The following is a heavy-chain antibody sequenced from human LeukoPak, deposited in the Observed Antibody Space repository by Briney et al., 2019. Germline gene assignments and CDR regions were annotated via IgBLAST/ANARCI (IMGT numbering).Heavy chain of an antibody. D-gene: IGHD2-21*01. CDR1: GFPFSTFW. CDR3: AKTYGTFY. Sequence: GESLRLSCAASGFPFSTFWMSWVRQAPGKGLEWVAKIKQDGSEKYDVDSVKGRFTISRDNSKNTLYLQMNSLRAEDTAIYYCAKTYGTFYWGQGTLVTVSS. V-gene: IGHV3-7*01. J-gene: IGHJ4*02. CDR2: IKQDGSEK.